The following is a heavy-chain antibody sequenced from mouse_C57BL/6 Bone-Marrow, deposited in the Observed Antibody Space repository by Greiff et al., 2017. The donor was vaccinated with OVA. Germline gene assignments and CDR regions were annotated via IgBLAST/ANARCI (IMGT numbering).Heavy chain of an antibody. Sequence: VQLVESGPGLVAPSQRLSFTCTVSGFSLTSSGVSWVRQPPGKGLGWLGVIWGEGSTNSHSDLIYRLSISNDTSNSQVFLQLSSLQSDDTAAYYCAKEGNYVCYFDVWGTGTTVTVSS. CDR1: GFSLTSSG. V-gene: IGHV2-3*01. D-gene: IGHD2-1*01. CDR2: IWGEGST. J-gene: IGHJ1*03. CDR3: AKEGNYVCYFDV.